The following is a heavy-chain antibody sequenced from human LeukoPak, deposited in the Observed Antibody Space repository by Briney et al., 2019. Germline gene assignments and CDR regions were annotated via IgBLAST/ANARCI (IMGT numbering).Heavy chain of an antibody. V-gene: IGHV4-59*01. J-gene: IGHJ4*02. CDR1: GGSIRSYY. D-gene: IGHD1-26*01. CDR2: IYYSGST. CDR3: ARAESYYSFFDY. Sequence: PSETLSLTCTVSGGSIRSYYWSWIRQPPGKGLEWIGHIYYSGSTNYNPSLKSRVTISVDTSKNQFSLKLTSVTAAETAVYYCARAESYYSFFDYWGQGTLVTVSS.